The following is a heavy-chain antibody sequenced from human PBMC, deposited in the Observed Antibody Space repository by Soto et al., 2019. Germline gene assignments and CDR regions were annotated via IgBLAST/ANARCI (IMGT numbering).Heavy chain of an antibody. CDR1: GFSFSDSA. CDR3: NAKSYTLNVDY. D-gene: IGHD3-16*01. Sequence: EVHLVESGGGLVQPGGSLKLSCAASGFSFSDSAMHWVRQASGKGLEWVGRIRSKHNNYATAYAATVQVRFTISRDDSKNTAHLQMNSLKTEDTDVYYCNAKSYTLNVDYWGQGTLVTVSS. CDR2: IRSKHNNYAT. V-gene: IGHV3-73*01. J-gene: IGHJ4*02.